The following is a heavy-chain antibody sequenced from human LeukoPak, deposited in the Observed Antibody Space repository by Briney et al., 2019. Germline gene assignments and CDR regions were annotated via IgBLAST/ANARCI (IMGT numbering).Heavy chain of an antibody. D-gene: IGHD3-10*01. V-gene: IGHV4-34*01. Sequence: SETLSLTCAVYGGXFSGYYCSWIRQPPGKGLEWIGEINHSGSTNYNPSLKSRVTISVDTSKNQFSLKLSSVTAADTAVYYCARGHPYYCGSGSYSAWGQGTLVTVSS. J-gene: IGHJ4*02. CDR2: INHSGST. CDR1: GGXFSGYY. CDR3: ARGHPYYCGSGSYSA.